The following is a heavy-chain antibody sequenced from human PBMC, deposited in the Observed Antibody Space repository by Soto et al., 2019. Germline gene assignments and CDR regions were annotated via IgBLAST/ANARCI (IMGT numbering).Heavy chain of an antibody. CDR2: INAGNGNT. CDR1: GYTFTSYA. CDR3: ARPYSSSSRIYYFDY. V-gene: IGHV1-3*01. J-gene: IGHJ4*02. D-gene: IGHD6-6*01. Sequence: ASVKVSCKASGYTFTSYAMHWVRQATGQRLEWMGWINAGNGNTKYSQKFQGRVTITRDTSASTAYMELSSLRSEDTAVYYCARPYSSSSRIYYFDYWGQGTLVTVSS.